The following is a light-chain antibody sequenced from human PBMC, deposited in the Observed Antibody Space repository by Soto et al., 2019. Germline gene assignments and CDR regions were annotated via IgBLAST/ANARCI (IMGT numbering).Light chain of an antibody. V-gene: IGLV2-14*01. J-gene: IGLJ2*01. CDR1: TNDVGAFDY. CDR2: EIF. Sequence: QSALTQPASVSASPVQSISISCTGTTNDVGAFDYVAWYQQHTGKPPKLIIYEIFNRPSGVSHRFSGSKSGNSASLTISWLQAEYEADYYCSSYTTNHDHVLGGGTTLTVL. CDR3: SSYTTNHDHV.